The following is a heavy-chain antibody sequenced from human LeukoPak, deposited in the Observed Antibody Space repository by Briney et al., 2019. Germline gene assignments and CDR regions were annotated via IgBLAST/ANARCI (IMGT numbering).Heavy chain of an antibody. V-gene: IGHV4-59*01. CDR2: IYYSGST. CDR3: AREYTYAFDI. Sequence: SETLSLTCTVSGGSISSYYWSWIRQPPGKGLEWIGYIYYSGSTNYNPSLKSRATISVDTSKNQFSLKLSSVTAADTAVYYCAREYTYAFDIWGQGTMVTVSS. CDR1: GGSISSYY. J-gene: IGHJ3*02. D-gene: IGHD1-14*01.